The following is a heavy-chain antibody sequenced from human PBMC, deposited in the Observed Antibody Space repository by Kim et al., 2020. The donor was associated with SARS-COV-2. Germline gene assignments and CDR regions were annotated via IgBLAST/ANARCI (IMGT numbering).Heavy chain of an antibody. J-gene: IGHJ5*02. D-gene: IGHD6-13*01. CDR3: ARHIGYSSSWYLPPLDP. V-gene: IGHV4-39*01. CDR1: GGSISSSSYY. CDR2: IYYSGST. Sequence: SETLSLTCTVSGGSISSSSYYWGWIRQPPGKGLEWIGSIYYSGSTYYNPSLKSRVTISVDTSKNQFSLKLSSVTAADTAVYYCARHIGYSSSWYLPPLDPWGQGTLVTVSS.